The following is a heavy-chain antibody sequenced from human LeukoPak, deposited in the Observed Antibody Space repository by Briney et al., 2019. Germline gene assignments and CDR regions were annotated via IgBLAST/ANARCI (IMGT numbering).Heavy chain of an antibody. D-gene: IGHD5-18*01. J-gene: IGHJ4*02. V-gene: IGHV3-23*01. CDR2: ISGSGGST. CDR1: GFTFSSYA. Sequence: GGSLRLSCAASGFTFSSYAMSWVRQAPGKGLEWVSAISGSGGSTYYAGSVKGRFTTSRDNSKNTLYLQINSLRAEDTAVYYCAKHSGLVRSYGYTDYWGQGTLVTVSS. CDR3: AKHSGLVRSYGYTDY.